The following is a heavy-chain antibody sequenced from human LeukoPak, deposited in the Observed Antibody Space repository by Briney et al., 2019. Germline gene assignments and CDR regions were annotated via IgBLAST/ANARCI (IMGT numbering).Heavy chain of an antibody. Sequence: ASVKVSCKASGYTFTSYYMHWVRQAPGQGLEWMGIINASGGSTSYAQKFQGRVTMTRDMSTSTVYMELSSLRSEDTAVYYCARANTVTKSFDYWGQGTLVTVSS. D-gene: IGHD4-17*01. J-gene: IGHJ4*02. CDR2: INASGGST. CDR1: GYTFTSYY. CDR3: ARANTVTKSFDY. V-gene: IGHV1-46*01.